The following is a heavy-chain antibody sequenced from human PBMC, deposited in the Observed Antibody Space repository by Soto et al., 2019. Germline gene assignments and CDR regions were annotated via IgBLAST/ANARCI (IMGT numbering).Heavy chain of an antibody. CDR1: GGSISSSSYY. Sequence: LSLTCTVSGGSISSSSYYWGWIRQPPGKGLEWIGSIYYSGSTYYNPSLKSRVTISVDTSKNQFSLKLSSVTAADTAVYYCARHQYSSGYYYRGIDYWGQGTLVTVSS. CDR3: ARHQYSSGYYYRGIDY. CDR2: IYYSGST. V-gene: IGHV4-39*01. J-gene: IGHJ4*02. D-gene: IGHD3-22*01.